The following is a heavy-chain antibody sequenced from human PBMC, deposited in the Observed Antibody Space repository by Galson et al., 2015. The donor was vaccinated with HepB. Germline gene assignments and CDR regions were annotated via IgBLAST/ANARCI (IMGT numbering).Heavy chain of an antibody. CDR1: GFTVSDYG. Sequence: SLRLSCAASGFTVSDYGMHWVRQAPGKGLEWVAVIWYDGSDKYYADSVKGRFTISRDNSKNTLYLQMNSLRAEDTAVYYCAKGLTGDAEGGYWGQGTLVTVSS. D-gene: IGHD7-27*01. CDR2: IWYDGSDK. V-gene: IGHV3-33*06. J-gene: IGHJ4*02. CDR3: AKGLTGDAEGGY.